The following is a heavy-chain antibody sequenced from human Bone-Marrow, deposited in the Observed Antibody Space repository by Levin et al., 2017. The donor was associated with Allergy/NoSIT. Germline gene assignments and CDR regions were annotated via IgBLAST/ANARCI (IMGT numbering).Heavy chain of an antibody. Sequence: ETLSLTCAASGFKFSVFAMNWVRQAPGKGLEWLSYISSGSDIIYYADSVKGRFTISRDNSRDSVFLQMDGLRAEDTAVYYCAREHGYWGQGIRVAVSS. CDR2: ISSGSDII. CDR3: AREHGY. V-gene: IGHV3-48*01. CDR1: GFKFSVFA. J-gene: IGHJ4*02.